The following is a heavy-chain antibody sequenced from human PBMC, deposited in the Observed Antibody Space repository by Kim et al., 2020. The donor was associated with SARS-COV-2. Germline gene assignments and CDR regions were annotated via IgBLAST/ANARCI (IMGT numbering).Heavy chain of an antibody. CDR3: ARGASPAGEDCCYNC. D-gene: IGHD2-2*02. Sequence: GGSLRLSCAASGFTLSSYWMHGVRQVPGKGLVWGSNINSDGRNTNYADSVTGPFTISRDNAKNTLYLQMNSLRAEDTAIYYCARGASPAGEDCCYNCWGQGTLVTVSS. CDR1: GFTLSSYW. J-gene: IGHJ4*02. V-gene: IGHV3-74*01. CDR2: INSDGRNT.